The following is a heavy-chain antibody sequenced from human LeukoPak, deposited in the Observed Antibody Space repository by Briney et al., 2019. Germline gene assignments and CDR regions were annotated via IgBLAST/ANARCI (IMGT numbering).Heavy chain of an antibody. CDR3: ARVDRYYFYMDV. CDR2: IIPLFNTP. V-gene: IGHV1-24*01. CDR1: GYTLTELS. J-gene: IGHJ6*03. Sequence: ASVKVSCKVSGYTLTELSMHWVRQAPGKGLEWMGGIIPLFNTPNYAQKFQGRVTITTDDSTHTSYVELRSLRSEDTAVYYCARVDRYYFYMDVWGKGTTVTVSS.